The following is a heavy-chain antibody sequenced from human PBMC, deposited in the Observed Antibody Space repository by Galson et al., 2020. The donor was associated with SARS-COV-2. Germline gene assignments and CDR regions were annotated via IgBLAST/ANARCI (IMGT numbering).Heavy chain of an antibody. Sequence: ASETLSLTCTVSGGSISSGGYYWSWIRQHPGKGLEWIGYIYYSGSTYYNPSLKSRVTISVDTSKNQFSLKLSSVTAADTAVYYCASESIGEVGPPYYGMDVWGQGTTVTVSS. CDR3: ASESIGEVGPPYYGMDV. CDR1: GGSISSGGYY. CDR2: IYYSGST. J-gene: IGHJ6*02. V-gene: IGHV4-31*03. D-gene: IGHD3-10*01.